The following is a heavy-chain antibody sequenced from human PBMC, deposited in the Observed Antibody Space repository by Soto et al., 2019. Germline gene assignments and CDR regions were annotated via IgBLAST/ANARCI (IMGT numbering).Heavy chain of an antibody. J-gene: IGHJ5*02. CDR3: ARGGDSSDYNDPVWRNSFDP. D-gene: IGHD3-22*01. Sequence: ASVKVSCTASRYTISYYYMHLVRHAPGQKLECMGWINPNSSGTKYAQKFQDWVTMTRDTFISTAYMELNRLRSDDTAVYYCARGGDSSDYNDPVWRNSFDPWGQGTLVTVSS. V-gene: IGHV1-2*04. CDR1: RYTISYYY. CDR2: INPNSSGT.